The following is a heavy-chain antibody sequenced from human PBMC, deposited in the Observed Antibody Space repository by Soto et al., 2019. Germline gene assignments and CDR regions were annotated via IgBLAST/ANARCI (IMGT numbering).Heavy chain of an antibody. J-gene: IGHJ4*02. D-gene: IGHD4-17*01. V-gene: IGHV1-69*13. CDR1: GGTFSTFG. CDR2: IIPFFGTA. Sequence: ASVKVSCKASGGTFSTFGISWVRQAPGQGREWMVGIIPFFGTARYSQKFEDRITITADESTNKVYMDLRNLTSEDTAIYYCANSAPMDAGDKYYSNFLGQGALVTVSS. CDR3: ANSAPMDAGDKYYSNF.